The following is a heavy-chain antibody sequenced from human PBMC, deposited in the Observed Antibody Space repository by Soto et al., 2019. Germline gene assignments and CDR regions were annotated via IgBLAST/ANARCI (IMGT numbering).Heavy chain of an antibody. V-gene: IGHV3-23*01. J-gene: IGHJ4*02. D-gene: IGHD3-3*01. CDR3: AKDQRKPAVFGVVTLY. Sequence: GGSLRLSCAGSGFTFSRFAMSWVRQVPGKGLEWVSAISGSGQTTYYADSVKGRFTVSRDNSNNTLYPQMNSLRAEDTAVYYCAKDQRKPAVFGVVTLYGGQGTLVTVSS. CDR2: ISGSGQTT. CDR1: GFTFSRFA.